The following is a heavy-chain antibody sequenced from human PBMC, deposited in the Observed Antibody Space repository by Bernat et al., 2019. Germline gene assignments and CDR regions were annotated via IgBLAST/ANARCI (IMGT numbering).Heavy chain of an antibody. CDR3: ARDSQSMVRGVIGY. Sequence: QVQLVESGGGVVQPGRSLRLSCAASGFTFSSYGMHWVRQAPGKGLEWVAVIWYGGSNKYYADSVKGRFTISRDNSKNTLYLQMNSLRAEDTAVYYCARDSQSMVRGVIGYWGQGTLVTVSS. CDR1: GFTFSSYG. CDR2: IWYGGSNK. V-gene: IGHV3-33*01. J-gene: IGHJ4*02. D-gene: IGHD3-10*01.